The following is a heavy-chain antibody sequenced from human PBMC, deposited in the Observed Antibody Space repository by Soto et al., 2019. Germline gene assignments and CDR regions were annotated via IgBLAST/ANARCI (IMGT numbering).Heavy chain of an antibody. CDR1: GFTFSSYE. V-gene: IGHV3-30-3*01. J-gene: IGHJ6*02. CDR2: ISYDGGNK. D-gene: IGHD2-8*01. CDR3: ARRCTLSYHGIDV. Sequence: GGSLRLSCAASGFTFSSYEMHWVRQAPGKGLEWVAIISYDGGNKYYADSVKGRFIMSRDNFKNTLDLQMDSLRGLATAVYYCARRCTLSYHGIDVWGQGTTVTVTS.